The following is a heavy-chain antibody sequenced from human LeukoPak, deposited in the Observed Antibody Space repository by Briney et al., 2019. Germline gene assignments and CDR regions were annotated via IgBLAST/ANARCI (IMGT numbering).Heavy chain of an antibody. CDR1: GSTFSNYW. Sequence: GGSLRLSCTASGSTFSNYWMSWVRQAPGKGLEWVASIKQDGSDKYYVDSVKGRFTISRDNAKNSLYLQMNSLRAEDTAVYYCARGGYNYFDYWGQGTLVTVSS. V-gene: IGHV3-7*03. J-gene: IGHJ4*02. CDR3: ARGGYNYFDY. D-gene: IGHD5-12*01. CDR2: IKQDGSDK.